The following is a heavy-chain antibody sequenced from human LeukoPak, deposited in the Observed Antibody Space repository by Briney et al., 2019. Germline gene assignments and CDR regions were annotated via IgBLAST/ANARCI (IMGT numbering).Heavy chain of an antibody. CDR2: ISYDGSNK. J-gene: IGHJ4*02. Sequence: GGSLRLSCAASGFTFSSYAMHWVRQAPGKGLEWVAVISYDGSNKYYADSVKGRFTISRDNSKNTLYLQMNSLRAEDTAVYYCARSPRITGTTGDYWGQGTLVTVSP. D-gene: IGHD1-14*01. CDR3: ARSPRITGTTGDY. V-gene: IGHV3-30*04. CDR1: GFTFSSYA.